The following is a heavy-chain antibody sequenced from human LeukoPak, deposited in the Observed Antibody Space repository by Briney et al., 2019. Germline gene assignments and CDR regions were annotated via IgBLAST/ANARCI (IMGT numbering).Heavy chain of an antibody. CDR1: GFTFDDYG. Sequence: AGSLRLSCAASGFTFDDYGMSWVRQAPGKGLEWVSGINWNGDITGYADSVKGRITISRDNAKNSLYVQMNSLRVEDTALYYCARGGSVVPAAIDYYYYYYMDVWCKGTTVTVSS. CDR3: ARGGSVVPAAIDYYYYYYMDV. V-gene: IGHV3-20*04. J-gene: IGHJ6*03. CDR2: INWNGDIT. D-gene: IGHD2-2*01.